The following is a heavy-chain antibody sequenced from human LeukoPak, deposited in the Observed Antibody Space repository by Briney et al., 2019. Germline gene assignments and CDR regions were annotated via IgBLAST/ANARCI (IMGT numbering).Heavy chain of an antibody. Sequence: PSETLSLTCTVSGGSISSYYWSRIRQPPGKGLEWIGYIYYSGSTNYNPSLKSRVTISVDTSKNQFSLKLSSVTAADTAVYYCARARFLGITGTAPPLLDYWGQGTLVTVSS. V-gene: IGHV4-59*01. CDR2: IYYSGST. D-gene: IGHD1-20*01. J-gene: IGHJ4*02. CDR1: GGSISSYY. CDR3: ARARFLGITGTAPPLLDY.